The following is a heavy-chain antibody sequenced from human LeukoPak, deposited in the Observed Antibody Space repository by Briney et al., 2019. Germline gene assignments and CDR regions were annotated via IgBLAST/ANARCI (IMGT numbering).Heavy chain of an antibody. Sequence: GGSLRLSCAASGFTFSSYGTHWVRQAPGKGLEWVAFIRYDGSNKYYADSVKGRFTISRDNSKNTLYLQMNSLRAEDTAVYYCAKDGYSSSWYVWFDPWGQGTLVTVSS. CDR3: AKDGYSSSWYVWFDP. J-gene: IGHJ5*02. CDR2: IRYDGSNK. D-gene: IGHD6-13*01. CDR1: GFTFSSYG. V-gene: IGHV3-30*02.